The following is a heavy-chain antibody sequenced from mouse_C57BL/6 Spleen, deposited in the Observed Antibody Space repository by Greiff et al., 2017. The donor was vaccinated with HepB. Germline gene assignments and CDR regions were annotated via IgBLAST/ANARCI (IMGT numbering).Heavy chain of an antibody. CDR2: ISGGGGNT. Sequence: EVQRVESGGGLVKPGGSLKLSCAASGFTFSSYTMSWVRQTPEKRLEWVATISGGGGNTYYPDSVKGRFTISRDNAKHTLYLQMSSLRSEDTALYYCARQAEIYDGYLDYWGQGTTLTVSS. J-gene: IGHJ2*01. CDR3: ARQAEIYDGYLDY. D-gene: IGHD2-3*01. V-gene: IGHV5-9*01. CDR1: GFTFSSYT.